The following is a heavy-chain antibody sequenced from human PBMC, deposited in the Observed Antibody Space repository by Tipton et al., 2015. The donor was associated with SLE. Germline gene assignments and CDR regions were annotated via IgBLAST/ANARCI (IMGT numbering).Heavy chain of an antibody. CDR1: GFTFSSLA. V-gene: IGHV3-30*03. CDR3: AREIDAGDD. CDR2: IAYDGHNK. Sequence: SLRLSCAASGFTFSSLAMHWVRQTPGKGLQWVAVIAYDGHNKKYADFVKGRFTISRDNSRNTVSLQMNSLREDDTAIYYCAREIDAGDDWGQGTLVTVPS. D-gene: IGHD1-26*01. J-gene: IGHJ4*02.